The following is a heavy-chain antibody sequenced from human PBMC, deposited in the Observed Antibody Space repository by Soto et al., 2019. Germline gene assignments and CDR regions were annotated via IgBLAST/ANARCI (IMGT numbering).Heavy chain of an antibody. CDR3: AREKVGTTFFDN. V-gene: IGHV4-38-2*02. CDR2: IYPSVSS. Sequence: PSETLSLTCSVSGFAISRGCYWSWVRQPPGKGLEWIGSIYPSVSSYHNPSLATRLRLSIDTSKNQFTLNLTSVTAADTALYFCAREKVGTTFFDNWGQG. D-gene: IGHD1-1*01. J-gene: IGHJ4*02. CDR1: GFAISRGCY.